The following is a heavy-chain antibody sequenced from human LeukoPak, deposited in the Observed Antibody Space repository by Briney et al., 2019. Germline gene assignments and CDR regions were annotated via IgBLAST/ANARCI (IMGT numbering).Heavy chain of an antibody. Sequence: GGSLRLSRAASGFTFSKAWVSWGRPAPGKGRGWGGRIKSKTDGGTTDYAAPVKGRFTISRDDSKNTLYLQMNSLKTEDTAVYYCTTGPEWVGLDYWGQGTLVTVSS. J-gene: IGHJ4*02. CDR2: IKSKTDGGTT. V-gene: IGHV3-15*01. D-gene: IGHD6-19*01. CDR1: GFTFSKAW. CDR3: TTGPEWVGLDY.